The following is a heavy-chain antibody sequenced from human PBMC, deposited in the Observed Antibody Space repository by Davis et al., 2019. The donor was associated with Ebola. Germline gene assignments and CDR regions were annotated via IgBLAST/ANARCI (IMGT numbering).Heavy chain of an antibody. CDR1: GFTFSTYV. Sequence: GESLKISCAASGFTFSTYVMSWVRQAPGKGLEWVSGISGSGSSTYYADSVKGRFTISRDNSKNTLDLQMNSLRAEDTALYYCAKPRPQEGAGWWNFDYWGQGTLVTVSS. J-gene: IGHJ4*02. CDR3: AKPRPQEGAGWWNFDY. D-gene: IGHD2-15*01. CDR2: ISGSGSST. V-gene: IGHV3-23*01.